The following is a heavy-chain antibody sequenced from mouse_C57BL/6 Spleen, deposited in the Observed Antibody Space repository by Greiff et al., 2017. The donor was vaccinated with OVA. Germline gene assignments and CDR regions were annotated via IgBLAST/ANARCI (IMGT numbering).Heavy chain of an antibody. CDR2: IDPNSGGT. CDR3: ARERVYDYDGGWYFDV. Sequence: QVQLQQPGAELVKPGASVKLSCKASGYTFTSYWMHWVKQRPGRGLEWIGRIDPNSGGTKYNEKFKSKATLTVDKTSSTAYMQLSSLTSEDSAVYYCARERVYDYDGGWYFDVWGTGTTVTVSS. V-gene: IGHV1-72*01. J-gene: IGHJ1*03. D-gene: IGHD2-4*01. CDR1: GYTFTSYW.